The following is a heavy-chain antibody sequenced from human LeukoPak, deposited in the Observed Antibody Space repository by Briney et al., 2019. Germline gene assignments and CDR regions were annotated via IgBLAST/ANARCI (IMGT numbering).Heavy chain of an antibody. V-gene: IGHV5-51*01. CDR1: GYSFSTNW. D-gene: IGHD3-10*01. J-gene: IGHJ6*02. CDR3: ARHLYGSGSYYNSYYYYGMDV. CDR2: IYPSDSDT. Sequence: PGESLKISCKGSGYSFSTNWIGWVRQMPGKGLEWMGIIYPSDSDTRYSPSFQGQVTISADKSISTAYLQWSSLKASDTAMYYCARHLYGSGSYYNSYYYYGMDVWGQGTTVTVSS.